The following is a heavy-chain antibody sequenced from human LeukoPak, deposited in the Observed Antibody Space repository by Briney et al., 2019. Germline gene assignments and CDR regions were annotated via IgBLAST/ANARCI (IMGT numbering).Heavy chain of an antibody. CDR3: ARVSTYYDFWSGHPTAFDI. CDR2: IYYSGST. J-gene: IGHJ3*02. V-gene: IGHV4-59*01. CDR1: GGSISSYY. D-gene: IGHD3-3*01. Sequence: SETLSLTCTVSGGSISSYYWSWIRQPPGKGLEWIGYIYYSGSTNYNPSLKSRVTISVDTSKNQFSLKLSSVTAADTAVYYCARVSTYYDFWSGHPTAFDIWGQGTMVTVSS.